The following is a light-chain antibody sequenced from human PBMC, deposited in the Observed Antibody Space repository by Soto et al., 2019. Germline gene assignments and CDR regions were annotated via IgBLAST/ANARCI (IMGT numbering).Light chain of an antibody. V-gene: IGLV2-8*01. CDR1: SSDVGGYNY. CDR2: EVS. CDR3: SSYAGSNNREVV. Sequence: QSALTQPPSASGSPGQSVTISCTGTSSDVGGYNYVSWYQQHPGKAPKLMIYEVSKWPSGVPDRFSGSKSGNTASLTVSGLQAEDEADYYCSSYAGSNNREVVFGGGTQLTVL. J-gene: IGLJ2*01.